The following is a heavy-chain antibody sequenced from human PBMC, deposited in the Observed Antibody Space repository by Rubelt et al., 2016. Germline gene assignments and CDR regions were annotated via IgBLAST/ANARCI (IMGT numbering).Heavy chain of an antibody. J-gene: IGHJ6*02. Sequence: QVQLVQSGAEVKKPGASVKVSCKVSGYTLTELSMHWVRQAPGKGLEWMGGFDPEDGETIYERKFQGRVTMTEDTSTDTAYMELSSLRSDDTATYFCRHKVGPKDSGIDLWGQGTSVTVSS. CDR2: FDPEDGET. V-gene: IGHV1-24*01. CDR3: RHKVGPKDSGIDL. CDR1: GYTLTELS. D-gene: IGHD1-26*01.